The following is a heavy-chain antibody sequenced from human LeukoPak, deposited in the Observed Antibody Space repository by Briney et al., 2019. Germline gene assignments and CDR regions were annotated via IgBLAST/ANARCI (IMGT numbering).Heavy chain of an antibody. V-gene: IGHV4-34*01. CDR3: ARAPISSGWYGTGDWFDT. D-gene: IGHD6-19*01. Sequence: SETLSLTCAVYGGSFSGYHWSWIPQPPGKGLEWIGEINHSGSTNYNPSLKSRVTISVDTSKNQFSLKLSSVTAADTAVYYCARAPISSGWYGTGDWFDTWGQGTLVTVSS. CDR2: INHSGST. CDR1: GGSFSGYH. J-gene: IGHJ5*02.